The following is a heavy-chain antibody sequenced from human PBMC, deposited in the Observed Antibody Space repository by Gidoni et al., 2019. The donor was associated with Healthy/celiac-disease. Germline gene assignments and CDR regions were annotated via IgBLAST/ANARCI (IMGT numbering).Heavy chain of an antibody. D-gene: IGHD1-1*01. J-gene: IGHJ4*02. CDR2: ISGSGGST. CDR3: AKAPRYDVDLHEY. Sequence: EVQLLESGGGLVQPGGSLRLSCSASGLTFSSYAMSWVRQAPGKGLEWVSAISGSGGSTYYADSVKGRFTISRDNSKNTLYLQMNSLRAEDTAVYYCAKAPRYDVDLHEYWGQGTLVTVSS. CDR1: GLTFSSYA. V-gene: IGHV3-23*01.